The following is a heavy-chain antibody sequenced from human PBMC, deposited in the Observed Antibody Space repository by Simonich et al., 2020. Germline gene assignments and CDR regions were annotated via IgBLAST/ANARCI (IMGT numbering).Heavy chain of an antibody. CDR2: IYYRGST. CDR1: GGSISSSSYY. D-gene: IGHD4-4*01. CDR3: ARRPRLTNFADAFDI. V-gene: IGHV4-39*01. Sequence: QLQLQESGPGLVKPSETLSLTCTVSGGSISSSSYYWGWIRQPPGKGLEWIGSIYYRGSTNYNPSRKSRVTISVDTSKNQFSLKLSSVTAADTAVYYCARRPRLTNFADAFDIWGQGTMVTVSS. J-gene: IGHJ3*02.